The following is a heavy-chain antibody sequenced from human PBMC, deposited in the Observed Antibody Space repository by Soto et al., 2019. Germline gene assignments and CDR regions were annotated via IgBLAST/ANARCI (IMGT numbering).Heavy chain of an antibody. CDR2: IIPIFGTA. D-gene: IGHD4-17*01. J-gene: IGHJ6*02. CDR1: GGTFSSYA. V-gene: IGHV1-69*01. Sequence: QVQLVQSGAEVKKPGSSVKVSCKASGGTFSSYAISWVRQAPGQGLEWMGGIIPIFGTANYAQKFQGRVTITADESTSTAYMELSSLRSEDTAGYYCARGLVDYGDYYYYGMDVWGQGTTVTVSS. CDR3: ARGLVDYGDYYYYGMDV.